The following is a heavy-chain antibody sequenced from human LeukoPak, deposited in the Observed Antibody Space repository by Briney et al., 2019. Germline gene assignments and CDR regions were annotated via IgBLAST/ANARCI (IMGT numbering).Heavy chain of an antibody. Sequence: PGGSLRFSCAASGFTFSSYWMPWVRQAPGKGLMWVSRIKSDGSETSYADSVKGRFTISRDNARNTLYLQMNSLRPEDTAIYYCASDRVFYGLDVWGQGTTVTVSS. CDR2: IKSDGSET. J-gene: IGHJ6*02. CDR1: GFTFSSYW. CDR3: ASDRVFYGLDV. V-gene: IGHV3-74*01.